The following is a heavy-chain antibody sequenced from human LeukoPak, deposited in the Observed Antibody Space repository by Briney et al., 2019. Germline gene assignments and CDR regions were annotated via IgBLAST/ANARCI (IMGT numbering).Heavy chain of an antibody. D-gene: IGHD2-2*01. CDR1: GYPFSIYD. V-gene: IGHV1-8*01. J-gene: IGHJ4*02. CDR3: ARGRMSTL. Sequence: ASVKVSCKASGYPFSIYDVYWVRQAPGQGLEWMGWMNPNGISAGYAQKFQDRVTMTMNTSINTAYMELSSLRSEDTAVYYCARGRMSTLWGQGTLVTVSS. CDR2: MNPNGISA.